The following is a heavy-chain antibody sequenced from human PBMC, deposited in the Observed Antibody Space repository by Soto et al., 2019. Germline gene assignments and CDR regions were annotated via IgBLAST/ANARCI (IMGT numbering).Heavy chain of an antibody. D-gene: IGHD2-21*02. V-gene: IGHV1-3*01. Sequence: QVQLVQSGAEVKKPGASVKVSCKASGYTFTSYAMHWVRQAPGQRLEWMGWINVGNGNTKYSQKFQGRVTITRDTSASTAYMELGSLRSEDTAVYYCARSIVVVTAADYWGQGTLVTVSS. CDR1: GYTFTSYA. J-gene: IGHJ4*02. CDR2: INVGNGNT. CDR3: ARSIVVVTAADY.